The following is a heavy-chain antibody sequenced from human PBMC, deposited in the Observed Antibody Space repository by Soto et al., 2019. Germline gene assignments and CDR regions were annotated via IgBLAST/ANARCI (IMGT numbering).Heavy chain of an antibody. CDR1: GFTVSSND. V-gene: IGHV3-66*01. CDR2: IYSGSST. J-gene: IGHJ2*01. CDR3: AREEGSWSTVVTQAGWYFDL. Sequence: GGSLKLSCAASGFTVSSNDMSWVRQAPGKGLEWVSVIYSGSSTYYADSVKGRFTISRDDSKNTLYLQMNSLRADDTVVYYCAREEGSWSTVVTQAGWYFDLWGRGTLVTVSS. D-gene: IGHD4-17*01.